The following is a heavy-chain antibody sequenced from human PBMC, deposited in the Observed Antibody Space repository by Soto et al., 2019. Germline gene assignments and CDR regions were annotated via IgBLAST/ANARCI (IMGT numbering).Heavy chain of an antibody. CDR3: ARLQAVAGDHDLTFAH. V-gene: IGHV5-10-1*01. J-gene: IGHJ4*02. CDR1: GYSFTSYW. D-gene: IGHD1-26*01. CDR2: SDPTDAYT. Sequence: EVQLVQSGAEVKKPGESLRISCKGSGYSFTSYWISWVRQMPGQGLEWLERSDPTDAYTNYSPAFQGHFTISTDKSIRTAYLQWSSLKASDTAMYYCARLQAVAGDHDLTFAHWRQGTLVTFSS.